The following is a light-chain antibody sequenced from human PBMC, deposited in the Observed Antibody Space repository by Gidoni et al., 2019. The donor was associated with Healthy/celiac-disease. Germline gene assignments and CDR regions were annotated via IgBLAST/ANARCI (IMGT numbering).Light chain of an antibody. CDR2: GAS. Sequence: IVLTQSPGTLSLSPGERATLSCRASQSVRSSYLAWYQQKPGQAPRLLIYGASSRATGIPDRFSGSGSGTDFTLTISRLEPEDFAVYYCQQYGSSPRSFXXXTKLEIK. J-gene: IGKJ2*03. CDR1: QSVRSSY. V-gene: IGKV3-20*01. CDR3: QQYGSSPRS.